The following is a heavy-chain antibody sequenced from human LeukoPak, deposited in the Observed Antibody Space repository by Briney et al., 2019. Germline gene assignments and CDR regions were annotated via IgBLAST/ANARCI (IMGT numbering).Heavy chain of an antibody. CDR2: IIPIFGTA. D-gene: IGHD6-6*01. CDR1: GGTFSSYA. J-gene: IGHJ4*02. CDR3: ARDLVSSSSGEEYFDY. V-gene: IGHV1-69*06. Sequence: ASVKVSCKASGGTFSSYAISWVRQAPGQGLEWMGGIIPIFGTANYAQKFQGRVTITADKSTSTAYMELSSLRSEDTAVYYCARDLVSSSSGEEYFDYWGQGTLVTVSS.